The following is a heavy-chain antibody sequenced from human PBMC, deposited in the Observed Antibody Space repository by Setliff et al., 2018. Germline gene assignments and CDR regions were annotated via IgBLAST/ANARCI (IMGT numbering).Heavy chain of an antibody. CDR2: IRYDGSNK. CDR1: GFTFSSYG. V-gene: IGHV3-30*02. CDR3: AKDESRYSSSWYIY. J-gene: IGHJ4*02. Sequence: GGSLRLSCAASGFTFSSYGMHWVRQAPGKGLEWVAFIRYDGSNKYYADSVRGRFTISRDNSKNTLYLQMNSLRTEDTAVYYCAKDESRYSSSWYIYWGQGTLVTVSS. D-gene: IGHD6-13*01.